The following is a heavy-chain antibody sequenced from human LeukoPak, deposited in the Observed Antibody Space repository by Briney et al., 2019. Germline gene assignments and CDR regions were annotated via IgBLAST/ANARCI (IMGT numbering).Heavy chain of an antibody. CDR3: ARAYCSSTSCYTAGY. V-gene: IGHV1-2*02. CDR1: GYTFTGYY. D-gene: IGHD2-2*02. J-gene: IGHJ4*02. Sequence: GASVKVSCNASGYTFTGYYMHWVRQAPGQGLEWMGWINPNSGGTNYAQKFQGRVTMTRDTSISTAYMELSRLRSDDTAVYYCARAYCSSTSCYTAGYWGQGTLVTVSS. CDR2: INPNSGGT.